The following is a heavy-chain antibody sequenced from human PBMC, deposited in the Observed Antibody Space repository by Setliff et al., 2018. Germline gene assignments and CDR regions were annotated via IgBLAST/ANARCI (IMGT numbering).Heavy chain of an antibody. CDR2: INAGNGNT. J-gene: IGHJ4*02. V-gene: IGHV1-3*01. Sequence: GASVKVSCKASGYTFTSYAMHWVRQAPGQRLEWMGWINAGNGNTKYSQKFQGRVTITRDTSTSTVYMDMSSLRSEDTAVYYCARTTTPSWIQLWFDYWGQGTLVTVSS. CDR3: ARTTTPSWIQLWFDY. CDR1: GYTFTSYA. D-gene: IGHD5-18*01.